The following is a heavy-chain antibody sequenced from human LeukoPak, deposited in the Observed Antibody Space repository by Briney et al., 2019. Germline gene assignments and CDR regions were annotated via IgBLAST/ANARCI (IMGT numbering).Heavy chain of an antibody. D-gene: IGHD3-22*01. J-gene: IGHJ4*02. CDR3: ARGGSSDSSGYYRIDY. Sequence: GASVKVSCKASGYTFTSYDIHGVRPATGRGLEWMGWMNPNSGNTGYAQKFQGRVTITRNTSISTAYTELSSMSSEAPAVYYCARGGSSDSSGYYRIDYWGQGTLVTVSS. CDR1: GYTFTSYD. CDR2: MNPNSGNT. V-gene: IGHV1-8*01.